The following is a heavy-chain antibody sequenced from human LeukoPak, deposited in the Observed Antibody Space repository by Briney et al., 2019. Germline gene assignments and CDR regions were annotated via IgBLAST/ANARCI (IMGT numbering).Heavy chain of an antibody. V-gene: IGHV1-2*02. Sequence: GASVKVSCKASGYTFTGYYMHWVRQAPGQGLEWMGWINPNSGGTNYAQKFQGRVTMTRDTSISTAYMELSRLRSDDTAVYYCARGNYDNSYYYYYYYMDVWGKGTTVTVSS. J-gene: IGHJ6*03. CDR1: GYTFTGYY. CDR3: ARGNYDNSYYYYYYYMDV. D-gene: IGHD3-9*01. CDR2: INPNSGGT.